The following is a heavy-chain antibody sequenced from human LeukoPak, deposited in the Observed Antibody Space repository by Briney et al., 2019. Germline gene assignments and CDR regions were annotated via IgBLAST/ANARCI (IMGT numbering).Heavy chain of an antibody. CDR2: INPNSGGT. CDR1: GYTFTDFY. J-gene: IGHJ4*02. V-gene: IGHV1-2*02. Sequence: ASVKVSCKASGYTFTDFYIHWVRQAPGQGLEWMGWINPNSGGTNYPQEFQGRVTMTRDTSISTAYMELSRLRSDDTAVYYCARSLILIKYFDSWGQGTLVKVSS. CDR3: ARSLILIKYFDS.